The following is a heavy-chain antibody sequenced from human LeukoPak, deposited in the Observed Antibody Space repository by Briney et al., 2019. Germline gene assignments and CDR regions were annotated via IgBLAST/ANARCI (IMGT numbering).Heavy chain of an antibody. CDR2: ISSSGNSK. V-gene: IGHV3-48*01. J-gene: IGHJ6*03. Sequence: PGGSLRLSCAASGFTFSSYWMHWVRQAPGKGLVWISYISSSGNSKYHADSVKGRFTVSRDNVWKSLYLQMDSLRAEDTAVYYCARRITISGVGYYMDVWGKGTTVTVSS. D-gene: IGHD3-3*01. CDR3: ARRITISGVGYYMDV. CDR1: GFTFSSYW.